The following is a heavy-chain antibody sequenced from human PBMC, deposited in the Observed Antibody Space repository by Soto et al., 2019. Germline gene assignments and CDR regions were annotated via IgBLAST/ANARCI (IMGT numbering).Heavy chain of an antibody. CDR3: ASAGSSGSYYFDY. D-gene: IGHD3-22*01. Sequence: SETLSLTCTVSGGSISSGDYYWNWIRPPPGKGLKWIGYIYYSRSPSYNQSLKHRITTSVDKSTNQFSLNMHSVTAADTAEYYCASAGSSGSYYFDYWGQGTLVPVSS. J-gene: IGHJ4*02. V-gene: IGHV4-30-4*01. CDR2: IYYSRSP. CDR1: GGSISSGDYY.